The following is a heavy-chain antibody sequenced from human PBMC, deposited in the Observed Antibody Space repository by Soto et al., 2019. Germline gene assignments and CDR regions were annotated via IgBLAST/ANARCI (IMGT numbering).Heavy chain of an antibody. CDR1: GDSVSGNSAA. D-gene: IGHD6-19*01. CDR3: ARDGSYSSGWLDYYYYSGMDV. Sequence: SQTLSHTCAISGDSVSGNSAAWNWIRQSPSRGLEWLGRTYYRSKWYNDYAVSVKSRIPINTATSKNQFSLQLNSVTPEATAVYYCARDGSYSSGWLDYYYYSGMDVWGQGTTVTVSS. J-gene: IGHJ6*02. CDR2: TYYRSKWYN. V-gene: IGHV6-1*01.